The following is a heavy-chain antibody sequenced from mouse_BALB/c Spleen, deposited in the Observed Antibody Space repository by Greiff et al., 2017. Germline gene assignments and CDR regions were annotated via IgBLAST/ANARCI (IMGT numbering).Heavy chain of an antibody. CDR1: GYSITSGYY. Sequence: VQLQESGPGLVKPSQSLSLTCSVTGYSITSGYYWNWIRQFPGNKLEWMGYISYDGSNNYNPSLKNRISITRDTSKNQFFLKLNSVTTEDTATYYCARDGNYDGYYFDYWGQGTTLTVSS. V-gene: IGHV3-6*02. D-gene: IGHD2-1*01. CDR2: ISYDGSN. CDR3: ARDGNYDGYYFDY. J-gene: IGHJ2*01.